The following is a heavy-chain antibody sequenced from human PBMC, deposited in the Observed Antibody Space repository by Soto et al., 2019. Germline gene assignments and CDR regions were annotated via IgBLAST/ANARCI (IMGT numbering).Heavy chain of an antibody. CDR3: ARGGYSLNWFDP. V-gene: IGHV3-48*01. D-gene: IGHD5-18*01. CDR1: GFTFSSYS. J-gene: IGHJ5*02. CDR2: ISSSSTI. Sequence: GGSLRLSCAASGFTFSSYSMNWVRQAPGKGLEWVSYISSSSTIYYADSVKGRFTISRDNAKNSLCLQMNSLRAEDTAVYYCARGGYSLNWFDPWGQGTLVTVSS.